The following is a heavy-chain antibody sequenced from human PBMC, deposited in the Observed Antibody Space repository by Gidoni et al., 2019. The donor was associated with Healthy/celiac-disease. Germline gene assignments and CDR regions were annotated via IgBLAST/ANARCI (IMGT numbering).Heavy chain of an antibody. V-gene: IGHV4-34*01. Sequence: QMQLQQWGAGLLKPSETLSLTCAVYGGSFSGYYWSWIRQPPGKGLEWIGEINHSGSTNYNPSLKSRVTISVDTSKNQFSLKLSSVTAADTAVYYCARGVTGGWFYYYYGMDVWGQGTTVTVSS. CDR1: GGSFSGYY. J-gene: IGHJ6*02. CDR2: INHSGST. D-gene: IGHD6-19*01. CDR3: ARGVTGGWFYYYYGMDV.